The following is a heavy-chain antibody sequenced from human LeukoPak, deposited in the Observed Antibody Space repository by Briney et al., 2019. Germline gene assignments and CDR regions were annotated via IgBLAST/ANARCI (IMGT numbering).Heavy chain of an antibody. D-gene: IGHD6-13*01. CDR1: GFIFSSYW. J-gene: IGHJ4*02. V-gene: IGHV3-7*01. CDR3: ARPTRSAANDY. Sequence: GGSLRLSRAASGFIFSSYWMSWVRQAPGKGLEWLANIKQDGSEKYYVDSVKGRFTISRDNAKNSLYLQMNSLRAEDTAVYYCARPTRSAANDYWGQGTLVTVSS. CDR2: IKQDGSEK.